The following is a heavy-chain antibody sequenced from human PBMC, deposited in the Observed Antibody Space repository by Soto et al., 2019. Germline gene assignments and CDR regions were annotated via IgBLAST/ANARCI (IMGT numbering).Heavy chain of an antibody. Sequence: QVQLVESGGGVVQPGRSLRLSCAASGFTFSSYCMHWVRQAPGKGLEWVAFISFDETNKYYADSVKGRFTISRDSSKRTLYLQMNSLRAEDTAVYYCAKDQHVYYYYDMDVWGQGTTVTVSS. CDR3: AKDQHVYYYYDMDV. J-gene: IGHJ6*02. CDR2: ISFDETNK. CDR1: GFTFSSYC. V-gene: IGHV3-30*18. D-gene: IGHD2-21*01.